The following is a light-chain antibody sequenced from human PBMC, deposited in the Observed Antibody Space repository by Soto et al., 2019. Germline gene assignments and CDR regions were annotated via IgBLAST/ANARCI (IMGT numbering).Light chain of an antibody. CDR3: QQYGSSPPRT. V-gene: IGKV3-20*01. Sequence: EIVLTQSPGTLSLSPGERATLSCRASQSVSNDFLAWYQQKPGQAPRLLIYGASTRATDVPDRFSGSGSGADFTLSISRLEPEDFAVYYCQQYGSSPPRTFGQGTNVDI. J-gene: IGKJ1*01. CDR2: GAS. CDR1: QSVSNDF.